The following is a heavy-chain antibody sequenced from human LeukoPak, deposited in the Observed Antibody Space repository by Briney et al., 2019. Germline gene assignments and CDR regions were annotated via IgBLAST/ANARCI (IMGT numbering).Heavy chain of an antibody. CDR1: GFTFSSYG. J-gene: IGHJ4*02. CDR2: IRYDGSNK. CDR3: ANDLVGVGAPLYYFYF. Sequence: GGSLRLSCAASGFTFSSYGMHWVRQAQGKGLEWVAFIRYDGSNKYYADSVKGRFTISRDNSKNTLYLQMNSLRAEDTAVYYCANDLVGVGAPLYYFYFWGRGTLVTVSS. V-gene: IGHV3-30*02. D-gene: IGHD2-15*01.